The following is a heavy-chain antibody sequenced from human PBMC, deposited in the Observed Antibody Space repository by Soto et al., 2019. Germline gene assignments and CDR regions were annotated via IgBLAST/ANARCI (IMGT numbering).Heavy chain of an antibody. CDR3: ARGLRLFLYYFDY. J-gene: IGHJ4*02. Sequence: ASVKVSCKASGGTFSSYAISWVRQAPGQGLEWMGGIIPIFGTANYAQKFQGRVTITADESTSTAYMELSSLRSEDTAVYYCARGLRLFLYYFDYWGQGTLVTVSS. V-gene: IGHV1-69*13. D-gene: IGHD3-22*01. CDR1: GGTFSSYA. CDR2: IIPIFGTA.